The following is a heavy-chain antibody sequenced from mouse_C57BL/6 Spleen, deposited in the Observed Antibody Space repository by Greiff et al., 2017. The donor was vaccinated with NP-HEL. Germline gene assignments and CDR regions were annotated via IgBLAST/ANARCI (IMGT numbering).Heavy chain of an antibody. D-gene: IGHD1-1*01. CDR2: IWGVGST. J-gene: IGHJ4*01. Sequence: VKLMESGPGLVAPSQSLSITCTVSGFSLTSYGVDWVRQSPGKGLQWLGVIWGVGSTNYNSALKSRLSISKDNSKSQVFLKMNSLQTDDTAMYYCARGSSYDAMDYWGQGTSVTVSS. V-gene: IGHV2-6*01. CDR1: GFSLTSYG. CDR3: ARGSSYDAMDY.